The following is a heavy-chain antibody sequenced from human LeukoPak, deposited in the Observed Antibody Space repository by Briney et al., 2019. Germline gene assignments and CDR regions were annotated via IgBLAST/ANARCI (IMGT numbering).Heavy chain of an antibody. V-gene: IGHV4-39*01. J-gene: IGHJ5*02. CDR2: IYHAGST. Sequence: SETLSLTCTVSGGSISSSSYSWGWIRQPPGKGLEWIGSIYHAGSTYYNPSLKSRITISVETSKNQFSLKLSSVTAADTAVYYCARPQGTIAAAGGSWFDPWGQGTLVTVSS. CDR3: ARPQGTIAAAGGSWFDP. CDR1: GGSISSSSYS. D-gene: IGHD6-13*01.